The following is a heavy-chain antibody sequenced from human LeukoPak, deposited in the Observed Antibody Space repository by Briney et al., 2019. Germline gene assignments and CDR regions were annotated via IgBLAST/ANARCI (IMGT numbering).Heavy chain of an antibody. CDR1: GYTFTSYG. V-gene: IGHV1-18*01. J-gene: IGHJ4*02. CDR3: ARSMATVFDY. Sequence: ASVTVSFKASGYTFTSYGISWVRQAPGQGLEWMGWISAYNGNTNYAQKLQGRVTMTTDTSTSTAYMELRSLRSDDAAVYYCARSMATVFDYWGQGTLVTVSS. D-gene: IGHD5-24*01. CDR2: ISAYNGNT.